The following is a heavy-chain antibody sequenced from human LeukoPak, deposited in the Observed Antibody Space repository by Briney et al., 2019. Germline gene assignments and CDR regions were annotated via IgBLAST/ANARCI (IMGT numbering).Heavy chain of an antibody. V-gene: IGHV4-31*03. D-gene: IGHD2-15*01. CDR1: GGSISSGGYY. CDR3: ARAGYCSGGSCYPHY. Sequence: SETLSLTCTVSGGSISSGGYYWSWIRQHPGKGLEWIGYIYYSGSTYYNPSLKSRVSISVDTSKNQFSLTLSSVTAADTAVYYCARAGYCSGGSCYPHYWGQGTLVTVSS. CDR2: IYYSGST. J-gene: IGHJ4*02.